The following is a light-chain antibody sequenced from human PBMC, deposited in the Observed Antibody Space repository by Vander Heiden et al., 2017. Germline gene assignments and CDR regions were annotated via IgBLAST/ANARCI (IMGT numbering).Light chain of an antibody. Sequence: QSALTQPASVSGSPGPSITISCTGTSSGVGSYNLASWYQQHPGTATKLMIYEVSKRSAGVSNRSAGSKAGTTALTTISGLQAEDDAYYYCSSYAGNSTLVFGGGTKLTVL. CDR2: EVS. V-gene: IGLV2-23*02. CDR1: SSGVGSYNL. CDR3: SSYAGNSTLV. J-gene: IGLJ2*01.